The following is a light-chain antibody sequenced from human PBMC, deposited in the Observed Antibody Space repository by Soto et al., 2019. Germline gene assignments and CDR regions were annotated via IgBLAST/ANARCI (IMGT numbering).Light chain of an antibody. J-gene: IGKJ5*01. CDR2: GAS. CDR1: QSVSSSY. Sequence: EIVLTQSPVTLSLSPGERATLSCRASQSVSSSYLAWYQQKPGQAPRLLIYGASSRATGIPDRFSGSGSGTDFTLTISRLEPEDFAVYYCQQYGSSPRTFGQGTDWRL. CDR3: QQYGSSPRT. V-gene: IGKV3-20*01.